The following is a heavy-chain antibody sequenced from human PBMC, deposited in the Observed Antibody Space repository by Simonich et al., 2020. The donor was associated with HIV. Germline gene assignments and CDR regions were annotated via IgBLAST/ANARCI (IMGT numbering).Heavy chain of an antibody. V-gene: IGHV3-74*01. Sequence: EVQLVESGGGLVQSGGSLRLSCVASGFTFSTYWMHWVRQAPGKGREWVSRIKSDGTTTIYADSVKGRFIISRDNAKNTLYLQMNSLRTEDTAVYFCYGAFDVWGQGTMVTVSS. CDR3: YGAFDV. CDR2: IKSDGTTT. J-gene: IGHJ3*01. CDR1: GFTFSTYW. D-gene: IGHD4-17*01.